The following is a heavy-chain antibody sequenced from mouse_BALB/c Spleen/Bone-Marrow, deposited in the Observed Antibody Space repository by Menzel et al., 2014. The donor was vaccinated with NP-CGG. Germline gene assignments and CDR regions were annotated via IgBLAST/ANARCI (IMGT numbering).Heavy chain of an antibody. J-gene: IGHJ4*01. Sequence: LVKTGASVKISCKASDYSFTDYYMHWVKQTHGRSLEWIGYIGCYNGATSYNQKFKGKATFTVDTSSSTAYMQFSSLTSEDSAVYFCGRKSQRAYDSMNYWGQGTSVTVSS. V-gene: IGHV1S34*01. CDR2: IGCYNGAT. D-gene: IGHD2-4*01. CDR3: GRKSQRAYDSMNY. CDR1: DYSFTDYY.